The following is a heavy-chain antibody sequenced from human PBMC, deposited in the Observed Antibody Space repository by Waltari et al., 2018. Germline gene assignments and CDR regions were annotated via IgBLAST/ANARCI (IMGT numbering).Heavy chain of an antibody. J-gene: IGHJ6*02. CDR3: AQSVAAYYGMDV. CDR1: GFSLSTSGVG. D-gene: IGHD6-19*01. CDR2: IDWDDDK. Sequence: QITLKESGPTLVKPTQTLTLTCTFSGFSLSTSGVGVGWSRQPPGKAREWLALIDWDDDKRYSPSLKSRLTITKDTSKNQVVLTMTNMDPVDTATYYCAQSVAAYYGMDVWGQGTTVTVSS. V-gene: IGHV2-5*02.